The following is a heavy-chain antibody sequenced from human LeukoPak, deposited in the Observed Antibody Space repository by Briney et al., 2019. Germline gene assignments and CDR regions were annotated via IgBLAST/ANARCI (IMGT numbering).Heavy chain of an antibody. CDR2: IKQDASEK. CDR1: GFTFSRSW. V-gene: IGHV3-7*01. CDR3: ARGSSGWYTLGAFDI. D-gene: IGHD6-19*01. J-gene: IGHJ3*02. Sequence: GGSLRLSCAASGFTFSRSWMSWVRQAPGKGLEWVANIKQDASEKYYVDSVKGRFTISRDNAKNSLYLQMNSLRAEDTAVYYCARGSSGWYTLGAFDIWGQGTMVTVSS.